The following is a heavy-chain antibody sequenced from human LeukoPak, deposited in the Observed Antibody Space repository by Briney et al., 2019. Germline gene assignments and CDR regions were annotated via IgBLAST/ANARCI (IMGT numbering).Heavy chain of an antibody. J-gene: IGHJ4*02. CDR2: ISSSSSYT. Sequence: PGGSLRLSCAASGFTFSDYYISWIRQAPGKGLEWVSYISSSSSYTNYADSVKGRFTISRDNAKNSLYLQMNSLRAEDTAVYYCARVPGYSYGALDYWGQGTLVTVSS. CDR1: GFTFSDYY. D-gene: IGHD5-18*01. V-gene: IGHV3-11*06. CDR3: ARVPGYSYGALDY.